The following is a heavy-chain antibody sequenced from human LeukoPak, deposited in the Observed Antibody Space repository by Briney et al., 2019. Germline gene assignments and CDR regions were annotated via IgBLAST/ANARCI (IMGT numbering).Heavy chain of an antibody. CDR1: GFSLSTSGVG. CDR3: AHRPIAAAGTRWFDP. V-gene: IGHV2-5*02. Sequence: SGPTLVNPTQPLTLTCTFSGFSLSTSGVGVGWIRQPPGKDLEWLAIIYWDDDKRYSPSLKSRLTITKDTSKNQLVLTMTNMDPVDTATYYCAHRPIAAAGTRWFDPWGQGTLVTVSS. CDR2: IYWDDDK. D-gene: IGHD6-13*01. J-gene: IGHJ5*02.